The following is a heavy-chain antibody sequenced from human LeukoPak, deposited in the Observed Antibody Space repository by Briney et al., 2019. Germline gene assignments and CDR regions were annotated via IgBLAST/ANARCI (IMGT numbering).Heavy chain of an antibody. Sequence: PSETLSLTCTVSGGSISSSSYYWGWIRQPPGKGLEWIGSIYYSGSTYYNPSLKSRVTISVDTSKNQFSLKLSSVTAADTAVYYCARVTGNYGDYAGFGWFDPWGQGTLVTVPS. V-gene: IGHV4-39*07. CDR2: IYYSGST. J-gene: IGHJ5*02. CDR1: GGSISSSSYY. D-gene: IGHD4-17*01. CDR3: ARVTGNYGDYAGFGWFDP.